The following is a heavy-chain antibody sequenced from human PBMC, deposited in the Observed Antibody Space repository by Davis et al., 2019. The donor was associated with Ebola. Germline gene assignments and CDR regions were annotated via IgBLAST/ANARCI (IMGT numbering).Heavy chain of an antibody. V-gene: IGHV3-53*01. CDR3: AREGAMEGGDGMDV. D-gene: IGHD5-18*01. CDR2: IHSYGST. CDR1: WLTVSSNY. J-gene: IGHJ6*02. Sequence: GESLKISCAVSWLTVSSNYMSWVRQAPGKGLEWVSVIHSYGSTYYADSVKGRFTISRDNSKNTLYLQMNSLRAEDTAVYYCAREGAMEGGDGMDVWGQGTTVIVSS.